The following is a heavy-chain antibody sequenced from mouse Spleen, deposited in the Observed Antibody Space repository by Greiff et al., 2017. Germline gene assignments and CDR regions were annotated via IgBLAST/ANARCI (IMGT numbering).Heavy chain of an antibody. Sequence: VQLQQSGPELVKPGASVKIPCKASGYPFTDYNMDWVKQSHGKSLEWIGVINPNNGGTIYNQKFKGKATLTVDKSSRTAYMELRSLTSEDTAVYYCARQNDGSYYFDYWGQGTTRTVSS. CDR2: INPNNGGT. D-gene: IGHD1-1*02. CDR3: ARQNDGSYYFDY. V-gene: IGHV1-18*01. CDR1: GYPFTDYN. J-gene: IGHJ2*01.